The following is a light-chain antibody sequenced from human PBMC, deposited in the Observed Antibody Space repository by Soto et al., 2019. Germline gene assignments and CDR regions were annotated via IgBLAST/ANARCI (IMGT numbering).Light chain of an antibody. CDR2: NDD. CDR3: STWDDSLNGWV. V-gene: IGLV1-44*01. J-gene: IGLJ3*02. Sequence: QPVLTQPPSVSGTPGLRVNISCSGGISNIGKDTVNWYQQLPGTAPKLLMFNDDKRPSGVPDRSSGSRSGTSASLAISGLQSDDEAVYFCSTWDDSLNGWVFGGGTKVTVL. CDR1: ISNIGKDT.